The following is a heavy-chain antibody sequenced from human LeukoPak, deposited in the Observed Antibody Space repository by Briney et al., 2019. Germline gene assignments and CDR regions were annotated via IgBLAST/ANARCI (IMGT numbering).Heavy chain of an antibody. D-gene: IGHD3-22*01. V-gene: IGHV2-70*11. J-gene: IGHJ5*02. CDR3: ARIRLGYYYDSSGFDP. CDR2: IDWDDDK. Sequence: SGPTLVNPTQTLTLTCTFSGFSLSTSGMCVSWIRQPPGKALEWLARIDWDDDKYYSTSLKTRLTISKDTSKNQVVITMTNMDPVDTATYYCARIRLGYYYDSSGFDPWGQGTLVTVSS. CDR1: GFSLSTSGMC.